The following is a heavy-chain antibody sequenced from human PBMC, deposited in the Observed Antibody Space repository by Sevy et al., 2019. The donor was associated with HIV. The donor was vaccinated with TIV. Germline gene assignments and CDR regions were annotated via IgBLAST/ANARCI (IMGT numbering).Heavy chain of an antibody. D-gene: IGHD5-12*01. CDR1: GGSISSGDYY. J-gene: IGHJ6*04. Sequence: SETLSLTCTVSGGSISSGDYYWSWIRQPPGKGLEWIGYIYYSGSTYYNPSLKSRVTISVDTSKNRFSLKLSSVTAADTAVYYCAREANIVATILDVWGKGTTVTVSS. CDR2: IYYSGST. V-gene: IGHV4-30-4*01. CDR3: AREANIVATILDV.